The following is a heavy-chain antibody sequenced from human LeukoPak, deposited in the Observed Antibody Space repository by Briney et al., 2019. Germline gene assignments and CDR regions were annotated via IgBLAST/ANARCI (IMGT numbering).Heavy chain of an antibody. D-gene: IGHD3-22*01. CDR2: IRYDGSNK. J-gene: IGHJ3*02. CDR3: AQEACSDYDSSSYDCSDAFDI. CDR1: GCSISSYC. V-gene: IGHV3-30*02. Sequence: GGSLRLSCAASGCSISSYCRHWVRQAPGKGLEWVAFIRYDGSNKYYADSVKGRFTISRDNSKNTMYLQINSLRAQDKAVYYCAQEACSDYDSSSYDCSDAFDIWGQGTMVTVSS.